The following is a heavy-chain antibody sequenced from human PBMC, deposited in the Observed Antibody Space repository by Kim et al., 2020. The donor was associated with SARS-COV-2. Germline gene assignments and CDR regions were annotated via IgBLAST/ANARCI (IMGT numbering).Heavy chain of an antibody. J-gene: IGHJ2*01. CDR2: IYSGGST. V-gene: IGHV3-53*04. Sequence: GGSLRLSCAASGFTVSSDYMSWVRQAPGKGLEWVSVIYSGGSTYYADSVKGGFTSSRNNTKNTLYLQMNSLRAEDTAVYYWASAPRTTVTTGGYFDLWGRGTLVTVSS. D-gene: IGHD4-17*01. CDR3: ASAPRTTVTTGGYFDL. CDR1: GFTVSSDY.